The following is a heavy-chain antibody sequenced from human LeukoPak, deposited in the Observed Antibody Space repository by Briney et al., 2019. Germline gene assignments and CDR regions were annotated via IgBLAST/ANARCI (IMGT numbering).Heavy chain of an antibody. J-gene: IGHJ4*02. D-gene: IGHD3-3*01. Sequence: SGPTLVNPTQTLTLTCTFSGFSLSTSGVGVGWIRQPPGKALEWLALIYWNDDKRYSPSLKSRLTITKDTSKNQVVLTMTNVDPVDTATYYCAHSPTHYDFWSGYSSLGPYFDYWGQGTLVTVSS. CDR1: GFSLSTSGVG. V-gene: IGHV2-5*01. CDR2: IYWNDDK. CDR3: AHSPTHYDFWSGYSSLGPYFDY.